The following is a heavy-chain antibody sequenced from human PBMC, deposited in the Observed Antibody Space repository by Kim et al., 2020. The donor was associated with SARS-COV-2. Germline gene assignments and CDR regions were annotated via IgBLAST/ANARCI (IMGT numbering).Heavy chain of an antibody. V-gene: IGHV4-31*03. D-gene: IGHD3-9*01. CDR2: IYYSGST. CDR3: ARVPTYYDIMTGYSIPNWFGP. J-gene: IGHJ5*02. Sequence: SETLSLTCTVSGGSISSGGYYWSWIRQHTGKDLEWNGYIYYSGSTYYNPSLKSRVTISVDTSKNAFSLKLSAVTAADTAVYYCARVPTYYDIMTGYSIPNWFGPGGQGTVVTVSS. CDR1: GGSISSGGYY.